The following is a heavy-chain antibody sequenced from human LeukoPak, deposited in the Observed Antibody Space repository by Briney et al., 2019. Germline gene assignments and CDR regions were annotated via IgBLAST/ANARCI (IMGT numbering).Heavy chain of an antibody. D-gene: IGHD3-22*01. V-gene: IGHV5-51*01. J-gene: IGHJ4*02. CDR3: ARQDYYDSSGYYFAFDY. CDR2: IYPGDSDT. CDR1: GYSFTSYW. Sequence: GESLKISXKGSGYSFTSYWIGWVRQMPGKGLEWMGIIYPGDSDTRYSPSFQGQVTISADKSISTAYLQWSSLKASDTAMYYCARQDYYDSSGYYFAFDYWGQGTLVTVSS.